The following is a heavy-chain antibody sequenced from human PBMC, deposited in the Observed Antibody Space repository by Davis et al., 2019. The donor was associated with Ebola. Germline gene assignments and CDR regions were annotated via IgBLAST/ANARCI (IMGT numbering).Heavy chain of an antibody. Sequence: ASAQVSCKASGYTFTSYDINWVRQATGQGLEWMGWMNPNSGNTGYAQKFQGRVTMTRNTSISTAYMELNSLRSEDTAVYYCAAWVIGYCTTNSCYTSYNWFDPWGQGSLVTVSS. V-gene: IGHV1-8*01. D-gene: IGHD2-2*01. CDR3: AAWVIGYCTTNSCYTSYNWFDP. CDR2: MNPNSGNT. CDR1: GYTFTSYD. J-gene: IGHJ5*02.